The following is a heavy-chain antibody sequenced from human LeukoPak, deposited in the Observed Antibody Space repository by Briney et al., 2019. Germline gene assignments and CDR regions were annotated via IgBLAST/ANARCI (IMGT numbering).Heavy chain of an antibody. J-gene: IGHJ4*02. V-gene: IGHV3-7*01. D-gene: IGHD4-17*01. CDR2: IKQDGSEK. CDR3: YGQSYLFDY. CDR1: GFTFSNYL. Sequence: PGGSLRLSCAASGFTFSNYLMSWARQAPGKGLEWVANIKQDGSEKYYVDSVEGRFTISRDNAKSSLYLQMNSLRAEDTAVYYCYGQSYLFDYWGQGTLVTVSS.